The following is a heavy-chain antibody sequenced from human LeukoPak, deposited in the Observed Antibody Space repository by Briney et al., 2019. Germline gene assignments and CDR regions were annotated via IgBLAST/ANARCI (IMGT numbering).Heavy chain of an antibody. J-gene: IGHJ4*02. CDR3: ARELSDDFWSGYYYRYFDY. V-gene: IGHV1-2*02. CDR1: GYTFTGYY. Sequence: EASVKVSCKASGYTFTGYYMHWVRQAPGQGLEWMGWINPNSGGTNYAQKFQGRVTMTRDTSISTAYMELSRLRSDDTAVYYCARELSDDFWSGYYYRYFDYWGQGTLVTVSS. D-gene: IGHD3-3*01. CDR2: INPNSGGT.